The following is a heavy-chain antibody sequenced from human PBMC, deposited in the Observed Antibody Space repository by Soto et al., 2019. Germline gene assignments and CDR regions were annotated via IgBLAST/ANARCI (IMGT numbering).Heavy chain of an antibody. Sequence: GGSLRLSCAASGFTFRSFAMAWVRQAAGKGLEWVSTITLSGATVYADSVKGRFIISRDNSKNTLYLQMHSLTVEDTGVYYCGKEPEVPGRGLDYWGQGSLGTAPQ. J-gene: IGHJ4*02. CDR1: GFTFRSFA. CDR3: GKEPEVPGRGLDY. CDR2: ITLSGAT. V-gene: IGHV3-23*01.